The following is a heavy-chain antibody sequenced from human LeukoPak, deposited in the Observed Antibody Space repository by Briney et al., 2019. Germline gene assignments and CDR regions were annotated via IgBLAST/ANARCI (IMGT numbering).Heavy chain of an antibody. J-gene: IGHJ4*02. CDR2: ISWNSGSI. Sequence: QPGRSLRLPCAASGFTFDDYAMHWVRQAPGKGLEWVSGISWNSGSIGYADSVKGRFTISRDNAKNSLYLQMNSLRAEDTAVYYCAIRPLWGYESFDYWGQGTLVTVSS. D-gene: IGHD5-12*01. CDR3: AIRPLWGYESFDY. CDR1: GFTFDDYA. V-gene: IGHV3-9*01.